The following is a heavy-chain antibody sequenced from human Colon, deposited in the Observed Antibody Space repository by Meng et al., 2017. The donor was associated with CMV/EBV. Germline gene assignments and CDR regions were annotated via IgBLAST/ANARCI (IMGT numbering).Heavy chain of an antibody. D-gene: IGHD1-1*01. V-gene: IGHV4-34*01. Sequence: GSLRLSCALYGGSFSGYYWTWIRQPPGKGLEWIGQISHSGSTNYNPSLKSRVTISIDTSNNQFSLKVTPVTAADTAVYYCARAQTGTFDYWGQGILVTVSS. J-gene: IGHJ4*02. CDR2: ISHSGST. CDR1: GGSFSGYY. CDR3: ARAQTGTFDY.